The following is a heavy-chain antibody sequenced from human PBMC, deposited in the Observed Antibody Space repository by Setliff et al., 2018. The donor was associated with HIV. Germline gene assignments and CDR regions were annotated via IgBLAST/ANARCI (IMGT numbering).Heavy chain of an antibody. CDR1: GESFSGYF. D-gene: IGHD3-3*01. J-gene: IGHJ4*02. CDR2: MNHRGTF. V-gene: IGHV4-34*01. Sequence: KTSETLSLTCAVYGESFSGYFWNWIRQPPGKGLEWIGEMNHRGTFDYNPSLKSRVTISVDTSKKQFSLNLKSVTAADTAVYYCARDSTNYDFWSDSPKFDFWGQGTLVTVSS. CDR3: ARDSTNYDFWSDSPKFDF.